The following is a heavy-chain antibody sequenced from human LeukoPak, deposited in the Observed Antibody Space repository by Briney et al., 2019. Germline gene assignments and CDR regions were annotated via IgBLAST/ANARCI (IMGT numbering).Heavy chain of an antibody. CDR1: GYTFTSYD. J-gene: IGHJ4*02. CDR3: ARGLFYTSGLAWDS. CDR2: MNPNSGNT. Sequence: ASVKVSCKASGYTFTSYDINWVRQATGQGLEWMGWMNPNSGNTGYAQKFQGRVTMTRNTSISTAYMELSSLRSEDTAVYYCARGLFYTSGLAWDSWGQGILVTVSS. D-gene: IGHD3-3*01. V-gene: IGHV1-8*01.